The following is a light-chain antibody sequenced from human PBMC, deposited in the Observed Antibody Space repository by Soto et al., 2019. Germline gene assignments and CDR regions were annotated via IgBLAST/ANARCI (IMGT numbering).Light chain of an antibody. Sequence: QSVLTQPPSASGTPGQRATISCSGSSSNIGSNTVNWYQQLPGTAPKLLIYNNNQRPSGVPDRFSGSKSCTSASLAISGLQSEDEADYYCEGWDDSLNGVLFGGGTKATVL. CDR1: SSNIGSNT. J-gene: IGLJ2*01. V-gene: IGLV1-44*01. CDR3: EGWDDSLNGVL. CDR2: NNN.